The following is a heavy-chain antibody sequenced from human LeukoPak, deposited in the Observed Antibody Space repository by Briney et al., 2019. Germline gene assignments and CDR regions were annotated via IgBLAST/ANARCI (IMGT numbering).Heavy chain of an antibody. Sequence: SETLSLTCTVSGVSISSSNSYWGWIRQPPGKGLEWIGEINHSGSTNYNPSLKSRVTISVDTSKNQFSLKLSSVTAADTAVYYCARRSYNSPFRYWGQGTLVTVSS. CDR1: GVSISSSNSY. V-gene: IGHV4-39*07. J-gene: IGHJ4*02. D-gene: IGHD5-24*01. CDR3: ARRSYNSPFRY. CDR2: INHSGST.